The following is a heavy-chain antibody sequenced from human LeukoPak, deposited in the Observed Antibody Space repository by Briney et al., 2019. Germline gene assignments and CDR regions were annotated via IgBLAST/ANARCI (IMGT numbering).Heavy chain of an antibody. CDR1: GGSISSYS. CDR2: IYHSGDT. D-gene: IGHD3-22*01. J-gene: IGHJ4*02. Sequence: SETLSLTCTVSGGSISSYSWGWIRQPPGKGLEWIGSIYHSGDTYFNPSLKTRVTISVDTSKNQFSLKLSSVTAADTAVYYCASVNSAYYSYWGQGTLVTVSS. V-gene: IGHV4-59*04. CDR3: ASVNSAYYSY.